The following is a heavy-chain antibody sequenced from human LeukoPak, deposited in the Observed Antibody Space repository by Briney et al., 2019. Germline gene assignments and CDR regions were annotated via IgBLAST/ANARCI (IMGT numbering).Heavy chain of an antibody. Sequence: GGSLRLSCAASGFTFDDYAMHWVRQAPGKGLEWVSGISWNSGSIGYADSVKGRATISRDNAKNSLYLQMNSLRAEDTALYYCAKGGIRVGSGYYPPDYYYMDVWGKGTTVTISS. CDR1: GFTFDDYA. CDR3: AKGGIRVGSGYYPPDYYYMDV. D-gene: IGHD3-22*01. V-gene: IGHV3-9*01. CDR2: ISWNSGSI. J-gene: IGHJ6*03.